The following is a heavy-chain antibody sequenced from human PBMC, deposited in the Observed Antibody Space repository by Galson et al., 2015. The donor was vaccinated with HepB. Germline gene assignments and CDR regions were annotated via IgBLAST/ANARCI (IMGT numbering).Heavy chain of an antibody. CDR1: GYTFTSYA. CDR3: ARGGMTTVVTGIDY. CDR2: INAGNGNT. Sequence: SCKASGYTFTSYAMHWVRQAPGQRLKWMGWINAGNGNTKYSQKFQGRVTITRDTSASTAYMELSSLRSEDTAVYYCARGGMTTVVTGIDYWGQGTLVTVSS. V-gene: IGHV1-3*01. D-gene: IGHD4-23*01. J-gene: IGHJ4*02.